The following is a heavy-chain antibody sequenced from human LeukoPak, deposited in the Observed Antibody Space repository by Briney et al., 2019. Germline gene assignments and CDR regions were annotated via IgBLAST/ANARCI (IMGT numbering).Heavy chain of an antibody. D-gene: IGHD2-21*02. Sequence: GASVKVSCKASGGTFSSYAISWVRQAPGQGLEWMGGIIPIFGTANYAQKFQGRVTITADKSTSTAYMELSSLRSEDTAVYYCARVSPPIAYCGGDCYHWFDPWGQGTLVTVSS. J-gene: IGHJ5*02. CDR1: GGTFSSYA. CDR3: ARVSPPIAYCGGDCYHWFDP. CDR2: IIPIFGTA. V-gene: IGHV1-69*06.